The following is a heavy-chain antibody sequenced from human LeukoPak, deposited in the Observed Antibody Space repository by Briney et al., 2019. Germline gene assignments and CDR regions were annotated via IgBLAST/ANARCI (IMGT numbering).Heavy chain of an antibody. CDR3: ARGRDGYNLIDL. CDR1: GFTFSSCG. CDR2: IWDDGTNK. D-gene: IGHD5-24*01. Sequence: GGSLRLSCAASGFTFSSCGMHWVRQAPGKGLEWVGVIWDDGTNKYYADSVKGRFTIFRDNFKNTLYLQMDRLGAEGTGFYFCARGRDGYNLIDLWGQGTLVTVSS. J-gene: IGHJ4*02. V-gene: IGHV3-33*01.